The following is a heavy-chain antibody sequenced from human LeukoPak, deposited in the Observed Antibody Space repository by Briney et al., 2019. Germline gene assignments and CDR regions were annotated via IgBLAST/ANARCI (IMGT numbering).Heavy chain of an antibody. CDR2: ISRSGGST. J-gene: IGHJ3*01. V-gene: IGHV3-23*01. D-gene: IGHD3/OR15-3a*01. CDR1: GFTFSNYG. Sequence: GGSLSVSCAASGFTFSNYGMSWVRQAPGKGLEWVSSISRSGGSTHYADSVKGRFVISRDTSKNTLHLQMNSLTAGDTAVYYCARKGAGLDSFDLWGQGTVVTVSS. CDR3: ARKGAGLDSFDL.